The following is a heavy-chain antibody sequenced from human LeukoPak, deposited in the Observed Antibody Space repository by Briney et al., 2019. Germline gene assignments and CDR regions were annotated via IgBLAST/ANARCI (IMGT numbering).Heavy chain of an antibody. D-gene: IGHD3-3*01. V-gene: IGHV4-31*03. CDR3: ARGEVRFLEWQRNWFDP. Sequence: SQTLSLTCTVSGGSISSGGYYWSWIRQHPGKGLEWIGYIYYSGSTYYNPSLKSRVTISVDTSMNQFSLKLSSVTAADTAVYYCARGEVRFLEWQRNWFDPWGQGTLVTVSS. CDR2: IYYSGST. CDR1: GGSISSGGYY. J-gene: IGHJ5*02.